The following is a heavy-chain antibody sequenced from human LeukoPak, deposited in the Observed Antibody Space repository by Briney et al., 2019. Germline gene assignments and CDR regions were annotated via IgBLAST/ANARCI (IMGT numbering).Heavy chain of an antibody. CDR1: GYTFTSYD. CDR3: ARDIYPFAYCGGDCSFDY. D-gene: IGHD2-21*02. CDR2: MNPNSGNP. Sequence: WASVKVSCKASGYTFTSYDINWVRQATGQGLEWMGWMNPNSGNPGYAQKFQGRVTITRDTSASTAYMELSSLRSEDTAVYYCARDIYPFAYCGGDCSFDYWGQGTLVTVSS. V-gene: IGHV1-8*01. J-gene: IGHJ4*02.